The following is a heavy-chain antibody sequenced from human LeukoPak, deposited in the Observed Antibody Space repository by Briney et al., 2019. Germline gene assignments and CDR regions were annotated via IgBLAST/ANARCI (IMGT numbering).Heavy chain of an antibody. Sequence: GGSLRLSCAASGFTFDDYAMHWVRQAPGKGLEWVSGISWNSGSIGYTDSVKGRFTISRDNAKNSLYLQMNSLRADEMALYYCARGLVGAAVEGLCDYWGQGTLVTVSS. CDR1: GFTFDDYA. CDR2: ISWNSGSI. CDR3: ARGLVGAAVEGLCDY. V-gene: IGHV3-9*03. D-gene: IGHD2-21*01. J-gene: IGHJ4*02.